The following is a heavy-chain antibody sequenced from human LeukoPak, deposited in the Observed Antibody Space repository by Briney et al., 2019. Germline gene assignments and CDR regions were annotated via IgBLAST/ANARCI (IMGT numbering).Heavy chain of an antibody. V-gene: IGHV4-39*01. J-gene: IGHJ3*02. Sequence: SETLSLTCTVSGGSISSSSYYWGWIRRPPGKGLEWIGSIYYSGSTYYNPSLKSRVTISVDTSKNQFSLKLSSVTAADTAVYYCASSHLGYCSSTSCRGAFDIWGQGTMVTVSS. CDR3: ASSHLGYCSSTSCRGAFDI. CDR2: IYYSGST. CDR1: GGSISSSSYY. D-gene: IGHD2-2*01.